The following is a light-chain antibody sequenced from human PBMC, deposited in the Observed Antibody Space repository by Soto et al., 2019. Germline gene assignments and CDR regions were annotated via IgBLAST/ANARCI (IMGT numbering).Light chain of an antibody. CDR2: GIS. Sequence: ESVLTQSPGTLSLSPGERATLSCRASQSVTNRYFAWYQQRPGQAPRPLIYGISNRATGSPDRFSGSGAGTDFTLTISRLELEDYVLYYCQQYSSVPHTFGQGTNLEVK. V-gene: IGKV3-20*01. CDR3: QQYSSVPHT. J-gene: IGKJ2*01. CDR1: QSVTNRY.